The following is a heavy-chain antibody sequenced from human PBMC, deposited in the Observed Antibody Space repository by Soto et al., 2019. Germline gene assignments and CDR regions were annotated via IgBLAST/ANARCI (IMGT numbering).Heavy chain of an antibody. CDR2: MNPNSGNT. CDR1: GYTFTSYD. CDR3: ARSNGYYGGKSWFDP. V-gene: IGHV1-8*01. D-gene: IGHD4-17*01. J-gene: IGHJ5*02. Sequence: ASVKVSCKASGYTFTSYDINWVRQATGQGLEWMGWMNPNSGNTGYAQKFQGRVTMTRNTSISTAYMELSSLRSEDTAVYYCARSNGYYGGKSWFDPWGQGTLVTVSS.